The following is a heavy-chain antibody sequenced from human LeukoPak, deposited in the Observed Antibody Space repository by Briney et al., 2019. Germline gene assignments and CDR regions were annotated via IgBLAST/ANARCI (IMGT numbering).Heavy chain of an antibody. J-gene: IGHJ4*02. D-gene: IGHD5-12*01. Sequence: SETLSLTCTVSGASITSFYYNWIRQSAGKGLEWIGRIHTNGGTDYRPSLNSRVAMSVDTSKKQISLKLTSVTAADTAVYFCSRGGGYGDYWGQGILVPSPQ. CDR2: IHTNGGT. V-gene: IGHV4-4*07. CDR1: GASITSFY. CDR3: SRGGGYGDY.